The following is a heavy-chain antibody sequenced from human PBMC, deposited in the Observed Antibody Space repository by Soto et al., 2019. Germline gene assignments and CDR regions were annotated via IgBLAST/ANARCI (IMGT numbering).Heavy chain of an antibody. D-gene: IGHD5-18*01. CDR1: GGTFSTYA. J-gene: IGHJ4*02. V-gene: IGHV1-69*12. CDR3: ASGIQLWLRRINSGYSG. Sequence: QVQLVQSGAEVKKPESSVKVSCKAPGGTFSTYAISWVRQAPGQGLEWMGGITPMFGTANYAQRFQDRVTITADESPNTVYMELSSLRSEDTAVYFCASGIQLWLRRINSGYSGWGQGTLVTVSS. CDR2: ITPMFGTA.